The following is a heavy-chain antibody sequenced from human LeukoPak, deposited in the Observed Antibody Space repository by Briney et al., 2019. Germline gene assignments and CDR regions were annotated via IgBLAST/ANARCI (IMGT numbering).Heavy chain of an antibody. D-gene: IGHD3-10*01. J-gene: IGHJ5*02. V-gene: IGHV4-4*07. CDR3: ARDAWNYGSGRYSNP. Sequence: SETLSLTCTVSGGSISSYYWSWIRQPAGKGLEWIGRIYTSGSTNYDPSLKSRVTISVDTSKNQFSLKLSSVTAADTAVYYCARDAWNYGSGRYSNPWGQGTLVTVSS. CDR1: GGSISSYY. CDR2: IYTSGST.